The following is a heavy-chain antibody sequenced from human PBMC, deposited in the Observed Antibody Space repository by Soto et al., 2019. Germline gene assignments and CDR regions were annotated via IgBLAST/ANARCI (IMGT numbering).Heavy chain of an antibody. CDR2: INPSGGST. V-gene: IGHV1-46*01. CDR1: GYTFTSYY. CDR3: ARDRIATGTGKILYYYYYGMDV. D-gene: IGHD1-1*01. Sequence: ASVKVSCKASGYTFTSYYMHWVRQAPGQGLEWMGIINPSGGSTSYAQKFQGRVTMTRDTSTSTVYMELSSLRSEDTAVYYCARDRIATGTGKILYYYYYGMDVWGQGTTVTVSS. J-gene: IGHJ6*02.